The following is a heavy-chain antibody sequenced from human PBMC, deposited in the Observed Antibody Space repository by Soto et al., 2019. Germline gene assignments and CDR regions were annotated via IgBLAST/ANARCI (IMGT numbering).Heavy chain of an antibody. V-gene: IGHV3-30*18. D-gene: IGHD5-12*01. CDR1: GFTFSSYG. J-gene: IGHJ4*02. Sequence: PGGSLRLSCAASGFTFSSYGMHWVRQAPGKGLEWVAIISYDGSNKYYADSVKGRFTMSRDNSKNTLYLQMNSLRAEDTAVYYCAKVGDGYNNFDYWGQGTLVTVSS. CDR2: ISYDGSNK. CDR3: AKVGDGYNNFDY.